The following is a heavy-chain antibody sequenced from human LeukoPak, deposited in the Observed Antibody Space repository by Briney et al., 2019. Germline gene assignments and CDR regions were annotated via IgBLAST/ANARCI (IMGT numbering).Heavy chain of an antibody. CDR2: IYPVDSDT. CDR1: GXSFSSYC. Sequence: GESLKISFKGSGXSFSSYCIGWVRQMPGKGLEWMGIIYPVDSDTRYSPSFQGQVSISVDKSISTAYLQWSSLKASDTAIYYCARHGGNYDYWGQGTLVTVSS. J-gene: IGHJ4*02. CDR3: ARHGGNYDY. V-gene: IGHV5-51*01. D-gene: IGHD1-26*01.